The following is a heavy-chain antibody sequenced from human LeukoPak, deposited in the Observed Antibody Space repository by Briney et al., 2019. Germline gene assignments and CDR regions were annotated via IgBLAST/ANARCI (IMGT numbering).Heavy chain of an antibody. D-gene: IGHD3-10*01. J-gene: IGHJ6*03. CDR1: GYTFTSYG. CDR2: ISAYNGNT. V-gene: IGHV1-18*01. Sequence: GASVKVSCKASGYTFTSYGISWVRQAPGQGLEWMGWISAYNGNTNYAQKLQGRVTMTTDTSTSTAYMELRSLRSEDTAVYYCATGFHLNTYYYYMDVWGKGTTVTVSS. CDR3: ATGFHLNTYYYYMDV.